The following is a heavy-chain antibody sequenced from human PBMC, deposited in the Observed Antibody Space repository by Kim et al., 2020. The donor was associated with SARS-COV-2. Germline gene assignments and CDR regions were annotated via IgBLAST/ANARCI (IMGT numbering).Heavy chain of an antibody. CDR2: INSDGSST. D-gene: IGHD6-19*01. J-gene: IGHJ1*01. CDR1: GFTFSSYW. CDR3: ARGMGGGWYKKGYFQH. Sequence: GGSLRLSCAASGFTFSSYWMHWVRQAPGKGLVWVSRINSDGSSTSYADSVKGRFTISRDNAKNTLYLQMNSLRAEDTAVYYCARGMGGGWYKKGYFQHWGQGTLVTVSS. V-gene: IGHV3-74*01.